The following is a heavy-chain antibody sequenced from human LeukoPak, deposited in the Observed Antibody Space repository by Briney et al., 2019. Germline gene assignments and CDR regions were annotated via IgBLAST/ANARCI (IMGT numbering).Heavy chain of an antibody. J-gene: IGHJ4*02. CDR2: ISGSGGST. CDR1: GFTFSSYA. V-gene: IGHV3-23*01. Sequence: GSLRLSCAASGFTFSSYAMSWVRQAPGKGLEWVSAISGSGGSTYYADSVKGRFTISRDNSKNTLYLQMNSLRAEDTAVYYCAKQVLAVARSEGYFDYWGQGTLVTVSS. D-gene: IGHD6-19*01. CDR3: AKQVLAVARSEGYFDY.